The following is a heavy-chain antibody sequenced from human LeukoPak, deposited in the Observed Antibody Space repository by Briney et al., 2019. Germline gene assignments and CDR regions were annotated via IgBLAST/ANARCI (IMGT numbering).Heavy chain of an antibody. D-gene: IGHD3-22*01. Sequence: GGSLRLSCAASGFTFSSYAMHWVRQAPGKGLEYVSAISSNGGSTYYANSVKGRFTISRDNSKYTLYLQMGSLRAEDMAVYYCARGFHDSSGYLTYWGQGTLVTVSS. CDR1: GFTFSSYA. V-gene: IGHV3-64*01. CDR2: ISSNGGST. CDR3: ARGFHDSSGYLTY. J-gene: IGHJ4*02.